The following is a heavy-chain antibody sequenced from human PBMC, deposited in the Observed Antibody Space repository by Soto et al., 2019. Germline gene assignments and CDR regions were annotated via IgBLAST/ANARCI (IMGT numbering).Heavy chain of an antibody. CDR3: ARHEGDYDYIWGSYSPDAFDI. V-gene: IGHV4-59*08. Sequence: QVQLQESGPGLVKPSETLSLTCTVSGGSISSYYWSWIRQPPGKGLEWIGYIYYSGSTNYNPSLKSRVTISVDTSKNQFSLKLSSVTAADTAVYYCARHEGDYDYIWGSYSPDAFDIWGQGTMVTVSS. CDR1: GGSISSYY. J-gene: IGHJ3*02. D-gene: IGHD3-16*01. CDR2: IYYSGST.